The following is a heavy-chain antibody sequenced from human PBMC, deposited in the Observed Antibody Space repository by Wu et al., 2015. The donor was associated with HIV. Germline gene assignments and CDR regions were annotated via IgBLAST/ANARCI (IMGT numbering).Heavy chain of an antibody. Sequence: QVHLVQSGAEVKKPGASVRVSCKASGYTFTGYYMHWVRQAPGQGLEWMGWINPNNGGTNYAQKFEGRVTLARDTSITTAYMDLSRLIYDDTAVYYCARDLRFLNWGYRTTDDAFDIWGQGTMVTVSS. V-gene: IGHV1-2*02. J-gene: IGHJ3*02. CDR3: ARDLRFLNWGYRTTDDAFDI. CDR1: GYTFTGYY. D-gene: IGHD7-27*01. CDR2: INPNNGGT.